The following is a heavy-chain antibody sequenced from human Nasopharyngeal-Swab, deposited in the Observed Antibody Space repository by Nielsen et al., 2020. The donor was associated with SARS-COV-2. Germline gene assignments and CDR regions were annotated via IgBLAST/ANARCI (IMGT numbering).Heavy chain of an antibody. D-gene: IGHD3-22*01. CDR2: IKQDGSEK. J-gene: IGHJ4*02. V-gene: IGHV3-7*01. Sequence: GGSLRLSCTASGFTFGDYAMSWVRQAPGKGLEWVANIKQDGSEKYYVDSVKGRFTISRDNAKNSLYLQMNSLRAEDTAVYYCAREAHYYDSSGYYLREFDYWGQGTLVTVSS. CDR3: AREAHYYDSSGYYLREFDY. CDR1: GFTFGDYA.